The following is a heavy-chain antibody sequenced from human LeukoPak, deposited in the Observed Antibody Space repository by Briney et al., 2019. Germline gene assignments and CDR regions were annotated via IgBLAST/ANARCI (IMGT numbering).Heavy chain of an antibody. D-gene: IGHD5-18*01. CDR1: GGSISSYY. J-gene: IGHJ4*02. Sequence: SETLSLTCTVSGGSISSYYWSWVRQPPGKGLEWIGYIYYGGSTNYNPSLKSRVTISVDTSKNQFSLKLSSVTAADTAVYYCARVLRAGYSYGGLDYWGQGTLVTVSP. CDR3: ARVLRAGYSYGGLDY. CDR2: IYYGGST. V-gene: IGHV4-59*01.